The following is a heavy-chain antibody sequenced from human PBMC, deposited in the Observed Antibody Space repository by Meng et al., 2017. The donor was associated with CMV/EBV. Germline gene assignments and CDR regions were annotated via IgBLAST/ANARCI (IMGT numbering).Heavy chain of an antibody. CDR2: IKSKTDGGTT. J-gene: IGHJ4*02. Sequence: GESLKISCAASGFTFSNAWMSWVRQAPGKGLEWVGRIKSKTDGGTTDHAAPVKGRFTISRDNSKNTLYLQMNSLKTEDTAVYYCTTESGGSGRRNFDYWGQGTLVTVSS. D-gene: IGHD3-10*01. V-gene: IGHV3-15*01. CDR3: TTESGGSGRRNFDY. CDR1: GFTFSNAW.